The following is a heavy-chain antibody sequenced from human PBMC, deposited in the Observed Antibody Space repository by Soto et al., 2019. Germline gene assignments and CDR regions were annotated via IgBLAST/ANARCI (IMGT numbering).Heavy chain of an antibody. CDR3: TRQIRIFGVVTFDY. CDR1: GFTFGDST. D-gene: IGHD3-3*01. Sequence: GGSLRLSCTASGFTFGDSTMNWVRQAPGKGLEWVGFIEGKAYGGTTEYAASVIGRFSISRDDSKSVAYLQMNSLKTEDTAVYYCTRQIRIFGVVTFDYWGQGTLVTVSS. V-gene: IGHV3-49*04. CDR2: IEGKAYGGTT. J-gene: IGHJ4*02.